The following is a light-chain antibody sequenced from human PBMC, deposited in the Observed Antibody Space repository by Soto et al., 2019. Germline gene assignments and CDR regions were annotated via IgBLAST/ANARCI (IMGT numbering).Light chain of an antibody. CDR3: ASWDVSLDAWV. Sequence: QSVLIQPPSASGTPGQRVTISCSGSSSNIGGKIVNWFKQVPGKAPRLVIYNDSQRPSGVPDRFSGSRSGTSASLAISRLQSDDEGDFYCASWDVSLDAWVFGGGTKLTVL. CDR1: SSNIGGKI. CDR2: NDS. V-gene: IGLV1-44*01. J-gene: IGLJ3*02.